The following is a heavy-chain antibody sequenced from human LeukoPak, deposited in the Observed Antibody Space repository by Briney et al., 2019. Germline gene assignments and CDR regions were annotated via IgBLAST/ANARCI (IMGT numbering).Heavy chain of an antibody. V-gene: IGHV4-61*02. CDR1: GGSVSSGNYY. Sequence: PSQTLSLTCTVSGGSVSSGNYYWTWIRQPAGKGLEWIGRIYTSGSTNYNPSLKSRVTISIDASKNQFSLKLSSVTAADTAVYYCARDRTAMGKFFDYWGQGTLVTVPS. D-gene: IGHD5-18*01. CDR2: IYTSGST. J-gene: IGHJ4*02. CDR3: ARDRTAMGKFFDY.